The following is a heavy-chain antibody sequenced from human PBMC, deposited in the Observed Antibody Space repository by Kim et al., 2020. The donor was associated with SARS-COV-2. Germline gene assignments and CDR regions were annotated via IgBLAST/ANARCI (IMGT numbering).Heavy chain of an antibody. CDR2: TYYRSKWFN. V-gene: IGHV6-1*01. CDR3: ARFRVDGEGSGTPFDD. Sequence: SQTLSLTCAISGDSVSSYSAAWNWIRQSPSRGLEWLGRTYYRSKWFNDYTVSVKSRITINPDTSKNQFSLQLNSVTPEDTAVYYCARFRVDGEGSGTPFDDWGQGTLVTVSS. J-gene: IGHJ4*02. D-gene: IGHD6-13*01. CDR1: GDSVSSYSAA.